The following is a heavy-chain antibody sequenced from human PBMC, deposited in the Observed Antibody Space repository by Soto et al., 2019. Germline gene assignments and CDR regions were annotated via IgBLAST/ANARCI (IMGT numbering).Heavy chain of an antibody. CDR1: GFTFSSYS. J-gene: IGHJ4*02. Sequence: EVQLVESGGGLVKPGGSLRLSCAASGFTFSSYSMNWVRQAPGKGLEWVSSISSSSSYIYYADSVKGRFTISRDNAKNSLYLQMNSLTAEDTAVYYCASLGWQQLGLIRIDFDYWGQGTLVTVSS. CDR2: ISSSSSYI. D-gene: IGHD6-13*01. CDR3: ASLGWQQLGLIRIDFDY. V-gene: IGHV3-21*01.